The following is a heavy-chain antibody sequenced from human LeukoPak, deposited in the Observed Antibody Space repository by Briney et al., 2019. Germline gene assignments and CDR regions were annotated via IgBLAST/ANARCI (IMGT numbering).Heavy chain of an antibody. CDR2: VYPPDSDA. CDR1: GYDFTNNW. J-gene: IGHJ5*02. Sequence: GESLKISCKGVGYDFTNNWIGWVRQMPGKGLEWMGIVYPPDSDARYSPSFQGQVTISVDKSISTAYLQWNSLKAADTAIYYCARRVLTGSDWFDPWGQGTLVTVTS. CDR3: ARRVLTGSDWFDP. V-gene: IGHV5-51*01. D-gene: IGHD3-9*01.